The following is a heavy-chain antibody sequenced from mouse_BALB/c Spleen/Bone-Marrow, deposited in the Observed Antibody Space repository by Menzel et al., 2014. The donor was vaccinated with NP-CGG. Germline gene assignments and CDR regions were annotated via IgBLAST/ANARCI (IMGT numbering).Heavy chain of an antibody. CDR2: ISDGGSYT. J-gene: IGHJ2*01. CDR3: ARGSSYFDY. Sequence: EVQRVESGGGLVKPGGSLRLSCAASGFTFSDYYMYWVRQTPEKRLEWVATISDGGSYTYYPDSVKGRFTISRDNAKNNQYLKMNSLKSEDTAMYYCARGSSYFDYWGQGTTLTVSS. CDR1: GFTFSDYY. V-gene: IGHV5-4*02. D-gene: IGHD1-1*01.